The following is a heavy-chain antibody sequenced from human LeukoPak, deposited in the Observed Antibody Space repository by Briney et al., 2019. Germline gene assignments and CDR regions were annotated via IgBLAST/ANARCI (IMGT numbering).Heavy chain of an antibody. V-gene: IGHV4-34*01. CDR3: ARRQRGYDILTGYPGRWFDP. Sequence: SETLSLTCAVYGGSFSGYYWSWIRQPPGKGLEWIGEINHSGSTNYNPSLKSRVTISVDTSKNQFSLKLSSVTAADTAVYYCARRQRGYDILTGYPGRWFDPWGQGTLVTVSS. CDR2: INHSGST. J-gene: IGHJ5*02. D-gene: IGHD3-9*01. CDR1: GGSFSGYY.